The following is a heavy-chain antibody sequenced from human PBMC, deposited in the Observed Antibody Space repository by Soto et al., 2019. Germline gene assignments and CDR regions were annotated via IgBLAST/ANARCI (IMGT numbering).Heavy chain of an antibody. D-gene: IGHD3-3*01. CDR3: AKDGALLRLDGGPRHL. Sequence: QLLESGGGLVQPGGSLRLSCAASGFTFSTYAMSWVRQAPGGGLEWVSTITGRGANTYYADSVKGRFAISRDNSINTLYLQMDSLRAEDTAIYYFAKDGALLRLDGGPRHLWGQGTLVTVSS. J-gene: IGHJ1*01. CDR1: GFTFSTYA. V-gene: IGHV3-23*01. CDR2: ITGRGANT.